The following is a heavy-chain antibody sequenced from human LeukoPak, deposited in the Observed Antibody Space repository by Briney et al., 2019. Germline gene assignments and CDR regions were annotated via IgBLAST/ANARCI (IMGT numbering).Heavy chain of an antibody. J-gene: IGHJ6*02. CDR2: IIPIFGTA. D-gene: IGHD6-19*01. CDR1: GGTFSSYA. Sequence: SVKVSCKASGGTFSSYAISWVRQAPGQGLEWMGGIIPIFGTANYAQKFQGRVTITADESTSTAYMELSSLRSEDTAVYYCASSWQWLVPDYYYGMDVWGQGTTVTVSS. V-gene: IGHV1-69*13. CDR3: ASSWQWLVPDYYYGMDV.